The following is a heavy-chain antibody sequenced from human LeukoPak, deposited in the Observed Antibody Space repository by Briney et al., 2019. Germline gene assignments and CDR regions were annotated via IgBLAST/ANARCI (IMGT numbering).Heavy chain of an antibody. CDR2: ISSSSSYI. CDR3: ARVGRDIMYYDFWSGYYGYYYYYMDV. CDR1: GFTFSSYE. J-gene: IGHJ6*03. V-gene: IGHV3-21*05. D-gene: IGHD3-3*01. Sequence: PGGSLRLSCAASGFTFSSYEMNWVRQAPGKGLEWVSYISSSSSYIYYADSVKGRFTISRDNAKNSLYLQMNSLRAEDTALYYCARVGRDIMYYDFWSGYYGYYYYYMDVWGKGTTVTVSS.